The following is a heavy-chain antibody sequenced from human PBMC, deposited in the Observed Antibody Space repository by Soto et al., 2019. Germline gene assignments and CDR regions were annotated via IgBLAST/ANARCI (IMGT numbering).Heavy chain of an antibody. J-gene: IGHJ4*02. CDR3: ARLTLAHDSSGYHIFDY. CDR1: GYTFTGYA. Sequence: ASVKVSCKASGYTFTGYAMHWVRQAPGQRLEWMGWINAGNGNTKYSQKFQGRVTITRDTSASTAYMELSSLRSEDTAVYYCARLTLAHDSSGYHIFDYWGLGTLVT. CDR2: INAGNGNT. D-gene: IGHD3-22*01. V-gene: IGHV1-3*01.